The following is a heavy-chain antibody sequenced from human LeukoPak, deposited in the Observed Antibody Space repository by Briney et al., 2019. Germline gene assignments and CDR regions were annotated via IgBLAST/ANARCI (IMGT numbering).Heavy chain of an antibody. J-gene: IGHJ6*02. CDR1: GGTFSSYA. CDR2: IIPIFGTA. Sequence: SVKVSCKASGGTFSSYAISWVRQAPGQGLEWTGGIIPIFGTANYAQKFQGRVTITADESTSTAYMELSSLRSEDTAVYYCARADVAAAWDYYYGMDVWGQGTTVTVSS. V-gene: IGHV1-69*13. CDR3: ARADVAAAWDYYYGMDV. D-gene: IGHD6-13*01.